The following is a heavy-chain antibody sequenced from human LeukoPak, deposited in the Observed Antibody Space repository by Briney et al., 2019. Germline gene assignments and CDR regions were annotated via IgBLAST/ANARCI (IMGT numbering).Heavy chain of an antibody. CDR1: GGSISSSGYY. CDR2: MYYSGNS. V-gene: IGHV4-39*01. CDR3: ARHSNYYDSSGYVTPNSFYF. J-gene: IGHJ4*02. D-gene: IGHD3-22*01. Sequence: KPSETLSLTCTVSGGSISSSGYYWGWIRQPPWKGLEWIGTMYYSGNSYYNPSLKSRVTISVDTSKNQFSLKLNSVTAADTAVYYCARHSNYYDSSGYVTPNSFYFWGQGTLVTVSS.